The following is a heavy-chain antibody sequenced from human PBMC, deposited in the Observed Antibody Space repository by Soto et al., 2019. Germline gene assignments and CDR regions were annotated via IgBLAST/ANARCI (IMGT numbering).Heavy chain of an antibody. D-gene: IGHD2-15*01. CDR2: ISYDGSNK. CDR3: AKSDIVVVGATTFDY. V-gene: IGHV3-30*18. J-gene: IGHJ4*02. CDR1: GFTFTSYG. Sequence: QVQLVESGGGVVQPGRSLRLSCAASGFTFTSYGMHWVRQAPGKGLEWVAVISYDGSNKYYADSVKGRFTISRDNSKNTLYLQMNSLRAEDTAVYYCAKSDIVVVGATTFDYWGQGTLVTVSS.